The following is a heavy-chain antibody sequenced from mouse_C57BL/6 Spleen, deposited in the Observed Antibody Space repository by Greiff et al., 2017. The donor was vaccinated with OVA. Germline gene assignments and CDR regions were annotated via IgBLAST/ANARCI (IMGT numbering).Heavy chain of an antibody. D-gene: IGHD2-1*01. CDR3: TRDTLIYYGNYRGMDY. J-gene: IGHJ4*01. V-gene: IGHV5-9-1*02. CDR1: GFTFSSYA. CDR2: ISSGGDYI. Sequence: EVQLVESGEGLVKPGGSLKLSCAASGFTFSSYAMSWVRQTPEKRLEWVAYISSGGDYIYYADTVKGRFTISRDNARNTLYLQMSSLKSEDTAMYYCTRDTLIYYGNYRGMDYWGQGTSVTVSS.